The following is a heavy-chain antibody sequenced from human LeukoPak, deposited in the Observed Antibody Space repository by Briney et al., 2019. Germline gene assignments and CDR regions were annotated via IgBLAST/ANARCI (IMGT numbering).Heavy chain of an antibody. CDR2: IYYSGST. CDR3: AGYFPRFLVAFDI. D-gene: IGHD3-3*01. CDR1: NASISIFS. V-gene: IGHV4-59*01. J-gene: IGHJ3*02. Sequence: PPKILSLTCTFSNASISIFSCSWIQEPPGNGLVWIGYIYYSGSTNYNPSLKSRVTISVIRSKNQVTLKLSSVTTADTAVDYCAGYFPRFLVAFDIWGQGTMVTVSS.